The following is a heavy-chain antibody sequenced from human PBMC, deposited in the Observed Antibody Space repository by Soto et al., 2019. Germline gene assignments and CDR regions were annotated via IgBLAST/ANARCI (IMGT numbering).Heavy chain of an antibody. V-gene: IGHV4-61*01. CDR2: IYYSGST. D-gene: IGHD3-10*01. CDR3: ARWVRGVSWFDP. Sequence: SETLSLTCTVSGGSISSGNYYWSWIRQHPGKGLEWIGYIYYSGSTNYNPSLKSRVTISVDTSKNQFSLKLSSVTAADTAVYYCARWVRGVSWFDPWGQGTLVTVSS. CDR1: GGSISSGNYY. J-gene: IGHJ5*02.